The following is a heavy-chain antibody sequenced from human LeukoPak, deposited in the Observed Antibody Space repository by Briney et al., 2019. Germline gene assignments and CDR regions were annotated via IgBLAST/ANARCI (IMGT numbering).Heavy chain of an antibody. Sequence: GASVKVSCKASGYTFTSYYMHWVRQAPGQGLEWMGIINPSGGSTSYAQKFQGRVTMTRDMSTSTVYMELSSLRSEDTAVYYCAREWGPTRSYDFWSGYFRNAFDIWGQGTMVTVSS. J-gene: IGHJ3*02. V-gene: IGHV1-46*01. D-gene: IGHD3-3*01. CDR2: INPSGGST. CDR1: GYTFTSYY. CDR3: AREWGPTRSYDFWSGYFRNAFDI.